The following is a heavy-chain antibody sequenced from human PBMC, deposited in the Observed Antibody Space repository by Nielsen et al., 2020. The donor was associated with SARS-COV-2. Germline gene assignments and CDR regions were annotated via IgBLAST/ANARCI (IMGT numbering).Heavy chain of an antibody. V-gene: IGHV4-59*12. D-gene: IGHD3-22*01. Sequence: GSLRLSCTVSGGSISSYYWSWIRQPPGKGLEWIGYIYYSGSTNYNPSLKSRVTISVDKSKNQFSLKLSSVTAADTAVYYCASPRPLKSYYDSSGYYYGAFDIWGQGTMVTVSS. CDR3: ASPRPLKSYYDSSGYYYGAFDI. CDR1: GGSISSYY. J-gene: IGHJ3*02. CDR2: IYYSGST.